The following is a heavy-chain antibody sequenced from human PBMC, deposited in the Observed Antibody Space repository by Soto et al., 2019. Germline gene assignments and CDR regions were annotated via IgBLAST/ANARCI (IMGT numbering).Heavy chain of an antibody. Sequence: SETLSLTCTVSGGSISSYYWSWIRQPPGKGLEWIGYIYYSGSTNYNPSLKSRVTISVDTSKNQFSLKLSSVTAADTALYYCAKDQSSIFRSGSGLDVWGQGTTVTVS. CDR3: AKDQSSIFRSGSGLDV. CDR2: IYYSGST. D-gene: IGHD3-3*01. CDR1: GGSISSYY. J-gene: IGHJ6*02. V-gene: IGHV4-59*01.